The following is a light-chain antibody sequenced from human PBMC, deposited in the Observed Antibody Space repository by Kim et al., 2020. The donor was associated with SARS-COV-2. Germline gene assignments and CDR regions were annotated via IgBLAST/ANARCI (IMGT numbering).Light chain of an antibody. V-gene: IGKV3-20*01. Sequence: SPGERAPLSCRASQSLTSDYLSWYQQRRGQAPRLLIYGAFSRATGIPDRFSGTGSGTDFTLTISSLEPEDFAVYYCQYYVTSPGAFGPGTKVEVK. CDR1: QSLTSDY. CDR3: QYYVTSPGA. J-gene: IGKJ1*01. CDR2: GAF.